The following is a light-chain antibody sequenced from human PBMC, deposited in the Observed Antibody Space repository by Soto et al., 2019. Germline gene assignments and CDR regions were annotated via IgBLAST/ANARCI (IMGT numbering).Light chain of an antibody. V-gene: IGLV1-44*01. CDR1: SSTIGSNT. J-gene: IGLJ3*02. CDR2: SNN. Sequence: QSVLTQPPSASGTPGQRVTISCSGSSSTIGSNTVNWYQQLPGTAPKLRIYSNNQRPSGVPDRFSGSKSGTSASLAISGLQSEDEGDYYCATWDDSLKGWVFGGGTKLTVL. CDR3: ATWDDSLKGWV.